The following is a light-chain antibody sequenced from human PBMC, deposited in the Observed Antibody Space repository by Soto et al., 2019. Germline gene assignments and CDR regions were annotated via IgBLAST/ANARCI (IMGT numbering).Light chain of an antibody. CDR1: QRVDNNF. CDR3: QQYGSSPR. J-gene: IGKJ3*01. CDR2: GAS. Sequence: LTQSPGTLSLSPGEGATLSCRTSQRVDNNFVAWYQQKPGQAPRLLIYGASTRATGIPDRFSGSGFGTDFTLTISRLEPEDFAVYYCQQYGSSPRFGPGTKVDIK. V-gene: IGKV3-20*01.